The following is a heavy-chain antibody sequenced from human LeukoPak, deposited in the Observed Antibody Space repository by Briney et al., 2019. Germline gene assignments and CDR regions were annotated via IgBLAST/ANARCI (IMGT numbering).Heavy chain of an antibody. CDR3: ARGGTTVVTPFGY. CDR1: GFTFSSYS. D-gene: IGHD4-23*01. V-gene: IGHV3-48*04. CDR2: ISSSSSTI. Sequence: GGSLRLSCAASGFTFSSYSMNWVRQAPGKGLEWVSCISSSSSTIYYADSVKGRFTISRDNAKNSLYLQMNSLRAEDTAVYYCARGGTTVVTPFGYWGQGTLVTVSS. J-gene: IGHJ4*02.